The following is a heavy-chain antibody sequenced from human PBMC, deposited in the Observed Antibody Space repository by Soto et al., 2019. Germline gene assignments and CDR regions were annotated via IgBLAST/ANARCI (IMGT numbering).Heavy chain of an antibody. J-gene: IGHJ6*02. Sequence: HPGGSLRLSCAASGFTFSSYAMSWVRQAPGKGLEWVSAISGSGGSTYYADSVKGRFTISRDNSKNTLYLQMNSLRAEDTAVYYCAKGGYCSGGSCYSFPYDYYGMDVWGQGTTVTVSS. CDR3: AKGGYCSGGSCYSFPYDYYGMDV. V-gene: IGHV3-23*01. CDR2: ISGSGGST. D-gene: IGHD2-15*01. CDR1: GFTFSSYA.